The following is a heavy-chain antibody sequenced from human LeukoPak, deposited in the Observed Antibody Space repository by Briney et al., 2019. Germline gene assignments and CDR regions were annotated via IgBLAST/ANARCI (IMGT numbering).Heavy chain of an antibody. CDR1: GGSFSGYY. CDR2: INHSGST. D-gene: IGHD5-24*01. J-gene: IGHJ4*02. CDR3: AREEMATILYYFDY. V-gene: IGHV4-34*01. Sequence: SETLSLTCAVYGGSFSGYYWSWIRQPPGKGLEWIGGINHSGSTNYNPSLKSRVTISVDTSKNQFSLKLSSVTAADTAVYYCAREEMATILYYFDYWGQGTLVTVSS.